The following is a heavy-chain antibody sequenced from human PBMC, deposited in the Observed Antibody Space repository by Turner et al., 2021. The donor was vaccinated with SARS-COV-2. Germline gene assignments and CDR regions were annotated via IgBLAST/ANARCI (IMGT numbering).Heavy chain of an antibody. D-gene: IGHD3-22*01. Sequence: QVHLVASVGCVVQPGRSLRLSCAASGITFSSHGMHWVRQAPGKGREWVAVIWNDGSQKYYADSVKGRFTISRDNSKNMLYLQMNSLRAEDTAVYYCARLDDSGHWGAFDIWGQGTMVAVSS. CDR1: GITFSSHG. J-gene: IGHJ3*02. CDR2: IWNDGSQK. V-gene: IGHV3-33*01. CDR3: ARLDDSGHWGAFDI.